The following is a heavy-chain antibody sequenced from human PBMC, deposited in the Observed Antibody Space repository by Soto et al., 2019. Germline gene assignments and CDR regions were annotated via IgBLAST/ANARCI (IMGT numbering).Heavy chain of an antibody. Sequence: SVKVSCKASGGTFSSYTISWVRQAPGQGLEWMGRIIPILGIANYAQKFQGRVTITADKSTSTAYMELSSLRSEDTAVYYCARDDSSSAYYDDSSGLLHVFDLWGQGTLVTGSS. J-gene: IGHJ5*02. V-gene: IGHV1-69*04. D-gene: IGHD3-22*01. CDR1: GGTFSSYT. CDR3: ARDDSSSAYYDDSSGLLHVFDL. CDR2: IIPILGIA.